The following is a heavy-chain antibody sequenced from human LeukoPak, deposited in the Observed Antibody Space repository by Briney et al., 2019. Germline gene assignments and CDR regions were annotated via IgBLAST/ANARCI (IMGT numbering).Heavy chain of an antibody. CDR3: AKQGGTYSGSLDY. CDR1: GFTFSAYG. V-gene: IGHV3-23*01. D-gene: IGHD1-26*01. CDR2: VSANGGST. J-gene: IGHJ4*02. Sequence: GGSLRLSCAASGFTFSAYGMSWVRQAPGKGLEWVSSVSANGGSTYYADSVKGRFTISRDNSKDTVYLQVNNQRAVDTAVYYCAKQGGTYSGSLDYWGQGTLVTVSS.